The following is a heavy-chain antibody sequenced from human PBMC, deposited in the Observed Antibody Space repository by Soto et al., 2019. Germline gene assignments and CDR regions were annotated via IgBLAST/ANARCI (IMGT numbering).Heavy chain of an antibody. CDR2: ISVYTGNT. Sequence: QVQLVQSGAEVKKPGASVKVSCKASGYSLTSYGISWVRQAPGQGLECMGWISVYTGNTNYAQKFQGRVTLTTDTFTNTAYMELRNLTSDDTAVYYCASPSATGWYFDLWGRGTLVSVSS. D-gene: IGHD2-15*01. J-gene: IGHJ2*01. CDR1: GYSLTSYG. CDR3: ASPSATGWYFDL. V-gene: IGHV1-18*01.